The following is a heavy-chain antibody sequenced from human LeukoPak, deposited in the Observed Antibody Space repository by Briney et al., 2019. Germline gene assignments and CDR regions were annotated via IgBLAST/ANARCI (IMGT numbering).Heavy chain of an antibody. CDR1: GCTFTGYY. J-gene: IGHJ6*03. D-gene: IGHD6-19*01. Sequence: ASVKVSCKASGCTFTGYYMHWVRQAPGQGLEWMGWINPNSGGTNYAQKFQGRVTMTRDTSISTAYMELSRLRSDDTAVYYCARGRRSSGWYPGFYYYMDVWGKGTTVTVSS. CDR2: INPNSGGT. CDR3: ARGRRSSGWYPGFYYYMDV. V-gene: IGHV1-2*02.